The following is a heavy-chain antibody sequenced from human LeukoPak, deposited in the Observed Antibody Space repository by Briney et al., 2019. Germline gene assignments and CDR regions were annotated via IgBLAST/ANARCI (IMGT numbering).Heavy chain of an antibody. Sequence: GASVKVSCKISGYTLTEVSMHWVRQAPGKGLEWMGRFDPEDGVTLSAQRFQGRLTMTEDTSADTAYMELSSLTSDDTALYYCATGTVSSSWLGIFDFWGQGTLVTVSS. CDR1: GYTLTEVS. CDR2: FDPEDGVT. CDR3: ATGTVSSSWLGIFDF. J-gene: IGHJ4*02. V-gene: IGHV1-24*01. D-gene: IGHD6-13*01.